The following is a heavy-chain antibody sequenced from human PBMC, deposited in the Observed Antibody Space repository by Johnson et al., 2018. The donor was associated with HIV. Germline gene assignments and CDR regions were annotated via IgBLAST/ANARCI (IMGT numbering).Heavy chain of an antibody. D-gene: IGHD1-26*01. CDR3: AREASGSLDAFDI. V-gene: IGHV3-64*01. CDR2: ISSNGGNT. CDR1: GFTFSSYA. Sequence: EVQLVESGGGLVQPGGSLRHSCAASGFTFSSYAMHWVRQAPGKGLEYVSAISSNGGNTYYANSVKGRFTISRDNSKNTLYLQMGSLRAEDMAVYYCAREASGSLDAFDIWGQGTMVTVSS. J-gene: IGHJ3*02.